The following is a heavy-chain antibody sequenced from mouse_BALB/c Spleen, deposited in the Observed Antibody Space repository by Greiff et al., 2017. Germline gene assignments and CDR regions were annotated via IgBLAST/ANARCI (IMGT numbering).Heavy chain of an antibody. CDR1: GFSLTSYG. CDR2: IWAGGST. J-gene: IGHJ2*01. V-gene: IGHV2-9*02. CDR3: ARGSLYDGYYDFDY. Sequence: VKLVESGPGLVAPSQSLSITCTVSGFSLTSYGVHWVRQPPGKGLEWLGVIWAGGSTNYNSALMSRLSISKDNSKSQVFLKMNSLQTDDTAMYYCARGSLYDGYYDFDYWGQGTTLTVSS. D-gene: IGHD2-3*01.